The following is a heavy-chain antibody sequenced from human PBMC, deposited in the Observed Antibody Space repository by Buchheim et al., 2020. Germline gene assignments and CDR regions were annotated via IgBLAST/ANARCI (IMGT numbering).Heavy chain of an antibody. CDR1: GFDFNNYA. CDR3: ATDPYASAWYYFDN. D-gene: IGHD6-19*01. Sequence: QVQLVESGGSVVQPGGSLRLSCAASGFDFNNYAMHWVRQVPGKGLEWVAVMYYDGKNEFYGDSVRGRFTIYRDNSERMLYLQMNNLRAEDTAIYYCATDPYASAWYYFDNWGQGT. CDR2: MYYDGKNE. J-gene: IGHJ4*02. V-gene: IGHV3-33*01.